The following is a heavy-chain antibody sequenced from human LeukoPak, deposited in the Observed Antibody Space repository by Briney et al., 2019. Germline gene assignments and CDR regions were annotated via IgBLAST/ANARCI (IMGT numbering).Heavy chain of an antibody. J-gene: IGHJ5*02. V-gene: IGHV1-18*01. CDR1: GYTFTIYG. Sequence: ASVTVSSKASGYTFTIYGISWVRQAPGQGREWMGWISAYNGNTNYVQKLQGRVTIKTDTSTSKDYTEMRRVRHEETGVCYCVRVWCSSTSCYSHGFLSWGQGTLVTVSS. CDR3: VRVWCSSTSCYSHGFLS. CDR2: ISAYNGNT. D-gene: IGHD2-2*01.